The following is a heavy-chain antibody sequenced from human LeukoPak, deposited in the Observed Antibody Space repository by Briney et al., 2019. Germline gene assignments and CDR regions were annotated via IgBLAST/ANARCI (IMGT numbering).Heavy chain of an antibody. Sequence: GGSLRLSCAASGFTVSTTHMSWVRQAPGKGLEWASVIYSGGDTYYSDSVKGRFTVSRDNSKNTLYLQMNSLRAEDTAVYYCARNYDYGDYWGQGTLVTVSS. D-gene: IGHD3-10*01. CDR2: IYSGGDT. J-gene: IGHJ4*02. CDR1: GFTVSTTH. CDR3: ARNYDYGDY. V-gene: IGHV3-53*05.